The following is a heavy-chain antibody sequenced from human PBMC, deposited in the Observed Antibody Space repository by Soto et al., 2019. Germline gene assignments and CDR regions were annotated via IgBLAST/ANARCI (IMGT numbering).Heavy chain of an antibody. CDR1: GFTFRTYE. CDR3: AREDVNYHGMDV. CDR2: ISRSDNTI. D-gene: IGHD3-10*02. J-gene: IGHJ6*02. V-gene: IGHV3-48*03. Sequence: PGGSLRLSCAASGFTFRTYEMNWVRPAPGKGLEWVSYISRSDNTIHYADSVKGRFTISRDNAKNSLFLQMNSLRAEDTAVYYCAREDVNYHGMDVWGQGTTVTVSS.